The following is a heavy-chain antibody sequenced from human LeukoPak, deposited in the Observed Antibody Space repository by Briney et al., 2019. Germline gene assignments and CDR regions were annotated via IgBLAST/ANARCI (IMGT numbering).Heavy chain of an antibody. CDR3: ARDSGIYYFDS. CDR2: IYSSGST. V-gene: IGHV4-59*11. J-gene: IGHJ4*02. CDR1: GGSISSHY. D-gene: IGHD3-3*01. Sequence: PPETLSLTCTVSGGSISSHYWSWIRQPPGKGLEWIGYIYSSGSTNYNPSLKSRVTISVDTSKNQFSLKLSSVTAADTAVYYCARDSGIYYFDSWGQGTLVTVSS.